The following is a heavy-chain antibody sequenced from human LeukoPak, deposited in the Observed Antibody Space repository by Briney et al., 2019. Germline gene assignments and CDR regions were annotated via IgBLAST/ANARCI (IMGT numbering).Heavy chain of an antibody. CDR3: AKGFHNYDFWSAKFDY. J-gene: IGHJ4*02. D-gene: IGHD3-3*01. V-gene: IGHV3-30*02. CDR2: IRYDGSNK. Sequence: PGGSLRLSCAASGFTFSSYGMHWVRQAPGKGLEWVAFIRYDGSNKYYADSVKGRFTISRDSSKNTLYLQMNSLRAEDTAVYYCAKGFHNYDFWSAKFDYWGQGTLVTVSS. CDR1: GFTFSSYG.